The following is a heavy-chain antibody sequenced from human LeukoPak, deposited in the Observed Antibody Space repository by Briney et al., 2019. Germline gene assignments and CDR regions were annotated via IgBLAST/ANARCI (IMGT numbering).Heavy chain of an antibody. J-gene: IGHJ4*02. CDR1: GFTFSSYA. V-gene: IGHV3-30-3*01. Sequence: PGGSLRLSCAASGFTFSSYAMHWVRQAPGKGLEWVAVISYDGSNKYYADSVKGRFTISRDNSQNTLYLQMNSLRAEDTAVYYCPKASGGARPYYFDYWGQGTLVTVSS. D-gene: IGHD6-6*01. CDR3: PKASGGARPYYFDY. CDR2: ISYDGSNK.